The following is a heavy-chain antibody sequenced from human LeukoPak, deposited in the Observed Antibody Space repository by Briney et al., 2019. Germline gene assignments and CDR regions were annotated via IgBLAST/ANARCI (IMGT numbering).Heavy chain of an antibody. V-gene: IGHV3-23*01. CDR2: ISGGGGPT. CDR3: WQYFFDY. D-gene: IGHD6-25*01. Sequence: GGSLRLSCAASGFTFSNYAMSWVRQAPGKGLEWVSAISGGGGPTCYADSVKGRFTISRDNSKNTLYLQMNSLIFLCENSGYSWQYFFDYWGQGTLVTVSS. J-gene: IGHJ4*02. CDR1: GFTFSNYA.